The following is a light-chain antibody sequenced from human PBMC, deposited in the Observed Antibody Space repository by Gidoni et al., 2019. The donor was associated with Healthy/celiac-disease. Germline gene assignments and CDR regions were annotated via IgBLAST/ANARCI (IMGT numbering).Light chain of an antibody. Sequence: IVITQSPATLSVSPGERATLSCRASQSVSSNLAWYQQKPGQAPRLLIYGASTRATGIPARFSGSGSGTEFTRTISSLQSEDFAVYYCQQYNNWPSWTFGQGTKVEIK. V-gene: IGKV3-15*01. CDR1: QSVSSN. J-gene: IGKJ1*01. CDR2: GAS. CDR3: QQYNNWPSWT.